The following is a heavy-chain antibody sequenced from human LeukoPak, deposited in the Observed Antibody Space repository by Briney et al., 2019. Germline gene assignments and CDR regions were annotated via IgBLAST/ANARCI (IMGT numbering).Heavy chain of an antibody. CDR3: AKLLLYYLDY. Sequence: GGSLRLSCAASGFTFSAYNMHWVRQAPGKGLEWVAFIRYDGSNKYYADSVKGRFTISRDNSKNTLYLQVNSLRAEDTAVYYCAKLLLYYLDYWGQGTLVTVSS. V-gene: IGHV3-30*02. CDR2: IRYDGSNK. CDR1: GFTFSAYN. J-gene: IGHJ4*02. D-gene: IGHD2-15*01.